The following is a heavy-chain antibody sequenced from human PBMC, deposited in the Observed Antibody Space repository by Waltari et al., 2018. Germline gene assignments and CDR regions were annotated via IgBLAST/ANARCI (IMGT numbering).Heavy chain of an antibody. CDR3: ARARYYYDSSGFDY. J-gene: IGHJ4*02. V-gene: IGHV1-69*01. CDR1: GSPFSSSA. D-gene: IGHD3-22*01. Sequence: QVQLLQSGAEVKTPGSSVMVSCNASGSPFSSSALRWVRPAPGQGLEWMGGSIPIFGTANYAQKFQGRVTITADESTSTGYMELSSLRSEDTAVYYCARARYYYDSSGFDYWGQGTLVTVSS. CDR2: SIPIFGTA.